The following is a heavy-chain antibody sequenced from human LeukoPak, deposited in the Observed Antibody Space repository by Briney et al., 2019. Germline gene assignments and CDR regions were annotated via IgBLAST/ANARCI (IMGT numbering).Heavy chain of an antibody. Sequence: GASVKVSCKASGYTFTGYYMHWVRQAPGQGLEWMGWINPNSGGTNYAQKFQGRVTMTRDTSISTAYMELSRLRSDDTAVYYCARVSGSYPDAFDIWGQGTMVTVSS. D-gene: IGHD1-26*01. J-gene: IGHJ3*02. CDR2: INPNSGGT. CDR3: ARVSGSYPDAFDI. V-gene: IGHV1-2*02. CDR1: GYTFTGYY.